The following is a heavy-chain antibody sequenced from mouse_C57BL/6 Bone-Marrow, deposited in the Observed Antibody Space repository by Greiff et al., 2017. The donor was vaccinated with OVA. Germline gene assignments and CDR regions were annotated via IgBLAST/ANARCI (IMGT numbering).Heavy chain of an antibody. CDR2: IHPNSGST. CDR1: GYTFTSYW. V-gene: IGHV1-64*01. J-gene: IGHJ3*01. CDR3: ARGCYYYGSSQFAY. D-gene: IGHD1-1*01. Sequence: QVQLQQPGAELVKPGASVKLSCKASGYTFTSYWMHWVKQRPGQGLEWIGMIHPNSGSTNYNEKFKSKATLTVDKSSSTAYMQLSSLTSEDSAVYYCARGCYYYGSSQFAYWGKGTLVTVSA.